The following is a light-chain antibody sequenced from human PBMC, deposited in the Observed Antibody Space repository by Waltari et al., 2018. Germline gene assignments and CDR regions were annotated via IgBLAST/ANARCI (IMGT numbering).Light chain of an antibody. CDR1: STDVGGYRY. V-gene: IGLV2-11*01. CDR2: DVT. J-gene: IGLJ3*02. Sequence: QSALTQPRSVSGSPGQSVSISCTGTSTDVGGYRYVSRYRHHPGKAPKLMIYDVTKRPSGVPVRFSGSKSGNTAYLTISGLQAEDEADYCCCSYAGSSLGWVFGGGTKLTVL. CDR3: CSYAGSSLGWV.